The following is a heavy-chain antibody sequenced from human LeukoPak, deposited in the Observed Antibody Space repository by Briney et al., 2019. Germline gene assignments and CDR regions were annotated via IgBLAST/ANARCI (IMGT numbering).Heavy chain of an antibody. Sequence: GGSLRLSCAASGFTFSSYAMSWVRQAPGKGLEWVSGISGSGDSTYYADSVKGRLTISRDNSKNTLYLQMNSLRAEDTAVYYCAKGEGYGSIDYWGQGTLVTVSS. V-gene: IGHV3-23*01. CDR1: GFTFSSYA. CDR2: ISGSGDST. CDR3: AKGEGYGSIDY. J-gene: IGHJ4*02. D-gene: IGHD5-18*01.